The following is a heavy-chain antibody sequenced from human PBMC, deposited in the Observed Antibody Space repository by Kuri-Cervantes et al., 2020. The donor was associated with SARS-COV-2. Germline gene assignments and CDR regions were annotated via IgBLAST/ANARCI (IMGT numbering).Heavy chain of an antibody. CDR1: GLPFSLYA. Sequence: GESLKISCVASGLPFSLYAMSWVRLAPGKGLEWVSGINDVYEAYYADSVRGRFTVSRDNSKNTIYLQMNSLRAEDTAAYYCAKDYPGGHLLGQTTFFDNWGRGTLVTVSS. D-gene: IGHD1-1*01. V-gene: IGHV3-23*01. J-gene: IGHJ4*02. CDR2: INDVYEA. CDR3: AKDYPGGHLLGQTTFFDN.